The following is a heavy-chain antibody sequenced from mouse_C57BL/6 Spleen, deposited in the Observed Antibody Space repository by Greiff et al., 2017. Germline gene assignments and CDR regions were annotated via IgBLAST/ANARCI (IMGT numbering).Heavy chain of an antibody. Sequence: SGGGLVKPGGSLQLSCAASGFTFSDYGMHWVRQAPEKGLEWVAYISSGSSTIYYADTVKGRFTISRDNAKNTLFLQMTSLRSEDTAMYYCARPPYDGSSYVDYWGQGTTLTVSS. CDR3: ARPPYDGSSYVDY. CDR2: ISSGSSTI. D-gene: IGHD1-1*01. J-gene: IGHJ2*01. CDR1: GFTFSDYG. V-gene: IGHV5-17*01.